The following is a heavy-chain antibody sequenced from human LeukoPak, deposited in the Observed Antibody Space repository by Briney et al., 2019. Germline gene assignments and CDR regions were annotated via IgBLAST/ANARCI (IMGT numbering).Heavy chain of an antibody. CDR2: INHSGST. Sequence: SETLSLTCAVYGGSFSGYYWSWIRQPPGKGLEWIGEINHSGSTNYNPSLKSRVTISVDTSKNQFSLKLSSVTAADTAVYYCARDRTSTSGSPFDPWGQGTLVTVSS. CDR3: ARDRTSTSGSPFDP. V-gene: IGHV4-34*01. CDR1: GGSFSGYY. J-gene: IGHJ5*02. D-gene: IGHD1-26*01.